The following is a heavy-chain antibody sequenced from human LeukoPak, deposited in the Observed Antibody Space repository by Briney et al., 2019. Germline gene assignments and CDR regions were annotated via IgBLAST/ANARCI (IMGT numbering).Heavy chain of an antibody. D-gene: IGHD3/OR15-3a*01. CDR1: DGSISSSSYY. CDR3: ATPGNDYWPFDY. J-gene: IGHJ4*02. CDR2: IYYSAST. V-gene: IGHV4-39*01. Sequence: PSETMSLTCTVSDGSISSSSYYWGWIRQPPGKGLEWIGSIYYSASTYYNPSLKSRVTISVDTSKNQFSLKLSSVTAADTAVYYCATPGNDYWPFDYWGQGTLVTVSS.